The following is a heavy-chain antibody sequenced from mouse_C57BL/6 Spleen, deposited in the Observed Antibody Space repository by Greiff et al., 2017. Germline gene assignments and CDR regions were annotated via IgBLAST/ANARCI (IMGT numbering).Heavy chain of an antibody. Sequence: EVQLQESGPGLVKPSQSLSLPCSVTGYSITSGYYWNWIRQFPGNKLEWMGYISYDGSNNYNPSLKNRISITRDTSKNQFFLKLNSVTTEDTATYYCARSDYYAMDYWGQGTSVTVSS. CDR2: ISYDGSN. CDR1: GYSITSGYY. V-gene: IGHV3-6*01. J-gene: IGHJ4*01. CDR3: ARSDYYAMDY.